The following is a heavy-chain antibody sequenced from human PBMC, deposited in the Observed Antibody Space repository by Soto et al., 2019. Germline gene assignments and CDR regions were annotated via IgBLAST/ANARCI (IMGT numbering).Heavy chain of an antibody. J-gene: IGHJ4*02. CDR2: IKSKTDGGTT. Sequence: PGGSLRLSCVASGFTFSNAWMSWFRQAPGKGLEWVGRIKSKTDGGTTDYAAPVKGRFTISRDDSKNILYLEMNSLKTEDTAVYYCSTDWEYGSGSYYRFDYWGQGT. V-gene: IGHV3-15*01. D-gene: IGHD3-10*01. CDR3: STDWEYGSGSYYRFDY. CDR1: GFTFSNAW.